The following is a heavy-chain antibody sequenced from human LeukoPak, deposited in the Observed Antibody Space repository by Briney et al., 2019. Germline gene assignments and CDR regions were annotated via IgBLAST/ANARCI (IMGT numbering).Heavy chain of an antibody. CDR1: GGSFSGYY. D-gene: IGHD5-18*01. CDR2: INHSGST. Sequence: SETLSLTCAVYGGSFSGYYWSWIRQPPGKGLEWVGEINHSGSTNYNPSLKRRVTISVDTSKNQFSLKLSSVTAADTAVYYCARAGYSYGYYYYYGMDVWGQGTTVTVSS. J-gene: IGHJ6*02. V-gene: IGHV4-34*01. CDR3: ARAGYSYGYYYYYGMDV.